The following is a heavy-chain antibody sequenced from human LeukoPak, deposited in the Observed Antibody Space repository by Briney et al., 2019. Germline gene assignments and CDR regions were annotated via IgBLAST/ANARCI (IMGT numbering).Heavy chain of an antibody. CDR3: AKDIGYCSSASCYYYYMDV. D-gene: IGHD2-2*01. CDR2: ISWDGGST. CDR1: GFTFDDHA. V-gene: IGHV3-43D*03. J-gene: IGHJ6*03. Sequence: PGGSLRLSCAASGFTFDDHAMHWVRQAPGKGLEWVPLISWDGGSTYYADSVKGRFTISRDNSKNSLYLQMNSLRAEDTALYYCAKDIGYCSSASCYYYYMDVWGKGTTVAGSS.